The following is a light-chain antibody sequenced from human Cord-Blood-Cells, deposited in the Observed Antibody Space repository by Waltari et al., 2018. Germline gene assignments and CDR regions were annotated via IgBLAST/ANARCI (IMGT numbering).Light chain of an antibody. CDR1: NIGSTR. CDR2: YDS. Sequence: SYVLTQPPSVSAAPGKTARITCAGNNIGSTRVHCYQQKRHHAPVLVIYYDSDRPPGIPQRFSGANTGNTATLTISRVEAADEDDYYCHGWDSSSDHPGFGGGTKLTVL. J-gene: IGLJ2*01. V-gene: IGLV3-21*04. CDR3: HGWDSSSDHPG.